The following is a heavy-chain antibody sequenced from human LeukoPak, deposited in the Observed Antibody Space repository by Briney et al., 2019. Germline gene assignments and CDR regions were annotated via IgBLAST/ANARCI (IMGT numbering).Heavy chain of an antibody. CDR1: GGSMRTTTYS. V-gene: IGHV4-39*07. CDR2: IYYTGGT. Sequence: SETLSLTCTVSGGSMRTTTYSWGWIRQPPGRGLEWIGSIYYTGGTYYNPSLKGRVTISVDAAKNQFSVKLSSVTAADTAVYYCARESRIMTTVRYWFDPWGQGTQVTVSS. CDR3: ARESRIMTTVRYWFDP. D-gene: IGHD1-1*01. J-gene: IGHJ5*02.